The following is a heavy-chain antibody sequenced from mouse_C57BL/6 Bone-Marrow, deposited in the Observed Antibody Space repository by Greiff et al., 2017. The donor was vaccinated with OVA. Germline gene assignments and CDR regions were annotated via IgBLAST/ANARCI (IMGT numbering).Heavy chain of an antibody. CDR2: ISSGGDYT. CDR1: GYTFSSYA. D-gene: IGHD2-2*01. Sequence: EVKLVESGEGLVKPGASLKLSCAASGYTFSSYAMSWVRQTPEQRLEWVAYISSGGDYTYYADTVKGRFTISRDNARNTLYLQMSSLKSEDTAMYYCARDYGFVAYWGQGTLVTVSA. J-gene: IGHJ3*01. CDR3: ARDYGFVAY. V-gene: IGHV5S21*01.